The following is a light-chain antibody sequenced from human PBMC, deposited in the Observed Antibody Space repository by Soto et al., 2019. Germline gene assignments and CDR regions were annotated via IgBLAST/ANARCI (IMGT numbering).Light chain of an antibody. J-gene: IGKJ1*01. Sequence: EIQITQSPSTLSASVGDRVTITCRASQSISSWLAWYQQKPGKAPKLLIYDASSLESGVPSRFRGSGSGTDFTLTVSSLQPEDFATYFCQQSFGTPWTFGQGTKVDIK. CDR2: DAS. V-gene: IGKV1-5*01. CDR3: QQSFGTPWT. CDR1: QSISSW.